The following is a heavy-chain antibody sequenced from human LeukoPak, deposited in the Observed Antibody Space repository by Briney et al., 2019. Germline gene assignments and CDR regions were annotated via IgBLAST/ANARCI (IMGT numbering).Heavy chain of an antibody. CDR2: ISAYNGNT. V-gene: IGHV1-18*01. CDR1: GYTFTSYG. J-gene: IGHJ6*02. D-gene: IGHD3-3*01. CDR3: ARDTLWGIFGVVIPRYYYYGMDV. Sequence: GASVKVSCKASGYTFTSYGISWVRQAPGQGLEWMGWISAYNGNTNYAQKLQGRVTMTTDTSTSTAYMELRSLRSDDTAVYYCARDTLWGIFGVVIPRYYYYGMDVWGQGTTVTVSS.